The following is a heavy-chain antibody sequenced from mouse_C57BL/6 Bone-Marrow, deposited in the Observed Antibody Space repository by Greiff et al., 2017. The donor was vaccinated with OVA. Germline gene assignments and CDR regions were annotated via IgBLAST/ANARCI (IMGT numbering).Heavy chain of an antibody. V-gene: IGHV1-50*01. Sequence: QVQLQQPGAELVKPGASVKLSCKASGYTFTSYWMQWVKQRPGQGLEWIGEIDPSDSYTNYNQKFKGKATLTVDTSSSTAYMQLSSLTSEDSAVYYCARGWDLYFDVWGTGTTVTVSS. CDR2: IDPSDSYT. CDR3: ARGWDLYFDV. J-gene: IGHJ1*03. D-gene: IGHD3-3*01. CDR1: GYTFTSYW.